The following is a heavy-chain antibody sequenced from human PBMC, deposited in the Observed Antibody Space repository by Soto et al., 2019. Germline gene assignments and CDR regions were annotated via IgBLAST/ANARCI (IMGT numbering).Heavy chain of an antibody. V-gene: IGHV1-69*01. J-gene: IGHJ4*02. CDR2: IIPIFSTV. CDR3: ARDSGGAGTYYFDY. CDR1: GGTFNSYA. Sequence: QVQLVQSGAEVKKPGSSVKVSCKAPGGTFNSYAISWLRQAPGQGLEWMGGIIPIFSTVNYAQKFQGRVTITADESTSTAYMELGSLTSEDTAVYFCARDSGGAGTYYFDYWGQGTLVTVSS. D-gene: IGHD6-13*01.